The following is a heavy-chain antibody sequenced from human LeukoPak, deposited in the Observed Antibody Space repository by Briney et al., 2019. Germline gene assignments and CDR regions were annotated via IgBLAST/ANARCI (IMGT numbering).Heavy chain of an antibody. D-gene: IGHD3-10*01. CDR3: AREGAGFQP. V-gene: IGHV3-53*01. CDR1: GFTASDNY. CDR2: ITTAGYT. Sequence: GGSLRLSCAASGFTASDNYMSWVRQAPGKGLGWVSVITTAGYTYYADSVKGRFTLSRDNSKNTLSLQMNSLRVDDTAVYYCAREGAGFQPSGQGTLVTVSS. J-gene: IGHJ1*01.